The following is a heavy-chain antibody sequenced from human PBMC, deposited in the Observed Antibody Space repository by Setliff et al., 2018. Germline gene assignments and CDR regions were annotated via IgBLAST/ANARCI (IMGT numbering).Heavy chain of an antibody. CDR1: GGSISSYY. CDR2: VYYSGTT. Sequence: SETLSLTCTVSGGSISSYYWRWIRQTPVKGLEWIGYVYYSGTTNYNLLVKSRVTISVDRPTNQFSLKLSSVTAADTGAYYCARFYGDYQFDYWGQGTLVTVSS. V-gene: IGHV4-59*01. D-gene: IGHD4-17*01. CDR3: ARFYGDYQFDY. J-gene: IGHJ4*02.